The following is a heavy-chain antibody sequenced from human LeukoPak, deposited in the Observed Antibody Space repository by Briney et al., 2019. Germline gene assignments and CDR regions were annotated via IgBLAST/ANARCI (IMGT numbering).Heavy chain of an antibody. V-gene: IGHV3-30-3*01. CDR2: ISYDGSNK. Sequence: GGSLRLSCAASGFTFSSYAMHWVRQAPGKGLEWVAVISYDGSNKYYADSVKGRFTISRDNSKNTLYLQMNSLRAEDTAVYYCAREAYWGQGTLVTVSS. CDR3: AREAY. CDR1: GFTFSSYA. J-gene: IGHJ4*02.